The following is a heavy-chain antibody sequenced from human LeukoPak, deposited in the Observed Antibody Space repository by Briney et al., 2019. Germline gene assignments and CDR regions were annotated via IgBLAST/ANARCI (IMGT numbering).Heavy chain of an antibody. Sequence: ASVKVSCKASGYTFTGYYMHWVRQAPGQGLEWMGRINPNSGGTNYAQKFQGRVTMTRDTSISTAYMELSRLRSDDTAVYYCARDAGYCSGGSCYSRRDFDYWGQGTLVTVSS. CDR1: GYTFTGYY. V-gene: IGHV1-2*06. D-gene: IGHD2-15*01. J-gene: IGHJ4*02. CDR3: ARDAGYCSGGSCYSRRDFDY. CDR2: INPNSGGT.